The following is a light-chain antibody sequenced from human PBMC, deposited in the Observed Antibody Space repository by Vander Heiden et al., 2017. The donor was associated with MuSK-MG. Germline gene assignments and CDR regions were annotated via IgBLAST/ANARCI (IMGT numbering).Light chain of an antibody. J-gene: IGKJ1*01. Sequence: IVMTQPPAPPPWSLGGRPTTTSNSTQSVLYSSIKKNYLAWYQQKPGQPPKLLIYWASTRESGVPDRFSGSGSGTDFTLTITSLQAEDVAVYYCQQYFSTHLTFGQGTKVEIK. CDR1: QSVLYSSIKKNY. CDR3: QQYFSTHLT. V-gene: IGKV4-1*01. CDR2: WAS.